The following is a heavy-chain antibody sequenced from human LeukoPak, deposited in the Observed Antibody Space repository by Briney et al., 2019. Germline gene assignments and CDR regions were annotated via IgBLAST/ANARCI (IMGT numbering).Heavy chain of an antibody. CDR1: RLPFNTYS. CDR2: ISSDGSNQ. D-gene: IGHD6-19*01. V-gene: IGHV3-30*04. Sequence: PGGSLRLSCAASRLPFNTYSMHWVRQAPGRGLEWVAVISSDGSNQYYADSVKGRFTISRDNSKNTLYLQMNSLRAEDTAVYYCAREQWLVPNWIDSWGQGTLVTVSS. CDR3: AREQWLVPNWIDS. J-gene: IGHJ5*01.